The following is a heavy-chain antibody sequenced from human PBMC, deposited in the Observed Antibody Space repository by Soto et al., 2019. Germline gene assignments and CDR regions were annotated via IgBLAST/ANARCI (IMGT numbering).Heavy chain of an antibody. CDR1: SGSFSGYY. D-gene: IGHD3-3*02. Sequence: SETLSLTCAVYSGSFSGYYWCWIRQSPAKGLEWIGEINHSGSTNYNPSLKSRVTISLDTSKNQLSLRLSSVTAADTALYYCARVTFKFYYYYYMDVWGKGTTVTVSS. CDR2: INHSGST. V-gene: IGHV4-34*01. J-gene: IGHJ6*03. CDR3: ARVTFKFYYYYYMDV.